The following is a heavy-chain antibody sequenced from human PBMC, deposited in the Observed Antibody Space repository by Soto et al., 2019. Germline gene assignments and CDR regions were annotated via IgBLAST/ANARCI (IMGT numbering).Heavy chain of an antibody. CDR3: ARMATISVAPYGMDV. Sequence: ASVKVFCKASGYTFTSYAMHWVRQAPGQRLEWMGWINAGNGNTKYSQQFQGRVTITRDTSASTSYMELSSLRSENTAVYYCARMATISVAPYGMDVWGQGTTVTVSS. CDR2: INAGNGNT. CDR1: GYTFTSYA. V-gene: IGHV1-3*01. D-gene: IGHD5-12*01. J-gene: IGHJ6*02.